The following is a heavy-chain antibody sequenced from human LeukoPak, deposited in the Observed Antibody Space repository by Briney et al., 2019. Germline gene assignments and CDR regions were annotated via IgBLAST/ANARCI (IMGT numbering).Heavy chain of an antibody. Sequence: EASVKDSCKASGYTFTGYYMHWVRQAPGQGLEWMGWINPNSGGTNYAQKFQGRVTMTRDTSISTAYMELSRLRSDDTAVYYCARDSYDSSGYYYYYYGMDVWGQGTTVTVSS. CDR3: ARDSYDSSGYYYYYYGMDV. CDR2: INPNSGGT. J-gene: IGHJ6*02. CDR1: GYTFTGYY. D-gene: IGHD3-22*01. V-gene: IGHV1-2*02.